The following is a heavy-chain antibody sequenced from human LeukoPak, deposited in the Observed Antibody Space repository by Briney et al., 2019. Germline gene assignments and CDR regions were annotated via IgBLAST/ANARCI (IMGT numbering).Heavy chain of an antibody. CDR3: ARSKTHVIWELLLYYYDGMDV. V-gene: IGHV1-8*01. D-gene: IGHD1-26*01. Sequence: ASVKVSCKASGYTFTSYDINWVRRATGQVLGWMGWMNPNSGNTGYAQKFQGRVTMTRNTSISTAYMELSSLRSEDTAVYYCARSKTHVIWELLLYYYDGMDVWGQGTTVTVSS. J-gene: IGHJ6*02. CDR2: MNPNSGNT. CDR1: GYTFTSYD.